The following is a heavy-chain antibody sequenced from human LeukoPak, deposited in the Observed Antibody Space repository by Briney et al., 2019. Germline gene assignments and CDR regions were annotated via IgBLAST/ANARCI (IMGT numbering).Heavy chain of an antibody. CDR3: ARDPGDTDWYNFDF. CDR1: GGTMSGHF. Sequence: PSETLSLTCTVSGGTMSGHFWSWFRRPPGKGLENMGYIHSSGSTTYNPSYKSRVTVSLEMSKNQFSLSLSSVTAADTAVYYCARDPGDTDWYNFDFWGQGILVTVSS. J-gene: IGHJ4*02. V-gene: IGHV4-59*11. D-gene: IGHD3-9*01. CDR2: IHSSGST.